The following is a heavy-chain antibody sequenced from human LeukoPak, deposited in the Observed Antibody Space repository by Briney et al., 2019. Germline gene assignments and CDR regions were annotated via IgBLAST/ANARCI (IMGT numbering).Heavy chain of an antibody. CDR2: ISTTSGFT. D-gene: IGHD5-24*01. CDR3: ARDWVYKIDY. J-gene: IGHJ4*02. V-gene: IGHV3-11*06. Sequence: GGSLRLSCAASGFTFSDYYMSWIRQSPGKGLEWVSYISTTSGFTKYADSVKGRFTISRDNAKNSVYLQMNSLSVEDTAVYYCARDWVYKIDYWGRGTLVTVSS. CDR1: GFTFSDYY.